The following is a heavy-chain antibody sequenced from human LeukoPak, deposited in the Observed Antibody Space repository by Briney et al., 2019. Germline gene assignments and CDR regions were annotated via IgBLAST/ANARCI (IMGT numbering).Heavy chain of an antibody. D-gene: IGHD2-8*02. J-gene: IGHJ2*01. CDR3: ARLVVSYWYFDL. CDR1: GGSIRSSYYY. V-gene: IGHV4-39*01. CDR2: IYDSGST. Sequence: SETLSLTCTVSGGSIRSSYYYWGWIRQPPGKGLEWIGSIYDSGSTYYNPSLKSRVTISVDTSKNQFSLKLSSVTAADTAVYYCARLVVSYWYFDLWGRGTLVTVSS.